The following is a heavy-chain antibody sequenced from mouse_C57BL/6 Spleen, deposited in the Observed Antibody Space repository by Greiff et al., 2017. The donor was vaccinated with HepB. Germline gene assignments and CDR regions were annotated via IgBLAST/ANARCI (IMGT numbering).Heavy chain of an antibody. J-gene: IGHJ3*01. V-gene: IGHV1-15*01. CDR3: TTRPAMRGFAY. Sequence: QVQLKQSGAELVRPGASVTLSCKASGYTFTDYEMHWVKQTPVHGLEWIGAIDPETGGTAYNQKFKGKAILTADKSSSTAYMELRSLTSEDSAVYYCTTRPAMRGFAYWGQGTLVTVSA. CDR2: IDPETGGT. CDR1: GYTFTDYE.